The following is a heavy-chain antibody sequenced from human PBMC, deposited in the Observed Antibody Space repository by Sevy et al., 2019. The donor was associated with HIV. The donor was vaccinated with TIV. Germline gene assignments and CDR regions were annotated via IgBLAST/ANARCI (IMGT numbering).Heavy chain of an antibody. CDR1: GFIFSNFA. CDR2: TSYDGGNK. CDR3: ARGENDDEFFQY. D-gene: IGHD1-26*01. V-gene: IGHV3-30*04. Sequence: GGSLRLSCTVSGFIFSNFAMHWVRQAPGKGLEWVAVTSYDGGNKYYADSVKGRFIVSRDNSRNILSLEMSSLTRDDTAVYYCARGENDDEFFQYWGQGTLVTVSS. J-gene: IGHJ1*01.